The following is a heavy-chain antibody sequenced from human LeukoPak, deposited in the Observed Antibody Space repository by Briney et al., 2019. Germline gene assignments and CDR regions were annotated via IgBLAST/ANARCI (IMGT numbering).Heavy chain of an antibody. CDR1: GGSFSPYY. Sequence: SETLSLTCTVYGGSFSPYYWNWIRQPPGKGLEWIGEINHRGSTTYNPSLKSRVTISLDTSKNQFSLKLSSVTAADTAVYYCARVGLDWGSIDYWGQGTLVTVSS. CDR2: INHRGST. J-gene: IGHJ4*02. D-gene: IGHD3/OR15-3a*01. CDR3: ARVGLDWGSIDY. V-gene: IGHV4-34*01.